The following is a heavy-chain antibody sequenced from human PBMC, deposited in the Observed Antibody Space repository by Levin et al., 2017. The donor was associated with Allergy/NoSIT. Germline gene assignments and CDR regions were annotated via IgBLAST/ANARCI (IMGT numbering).Heavy chain of an antibody. CDR1: GFTFRFYG. D-gene: IGHD3-22*01. CDR2: IWYDGSHD. J-gene: IGHJ4*02. CDR3: ARGADTSGSYSVYDY. Sequence: GGSLRLSCATSGFTFRFYGMHWVRQAPGKGLEWVAVIWYDGSHDYYADSVRGRFTISRDDSKNTVFLQMNSLRAEDTAVYYCARGADTSGSYSVYDYWGQGTLVTVSS. V-gene: IGHV3-33*01.